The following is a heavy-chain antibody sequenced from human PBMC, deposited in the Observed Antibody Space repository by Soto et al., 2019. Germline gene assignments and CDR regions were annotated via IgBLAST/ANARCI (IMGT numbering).Heavy chain of an antibody. Sequence: PSETLCLTCAVDGGSFSVYYWSWSRQHPGKGLEWIGDINHSGSTNYNPSLKSRVTISVDTSKNQFSLQLSSVTAADTAVYYCARGPSETYYYGSGSYLPRRDYYHGMDVWGQGTTVTVSS. CDR3: ARGPSETYYYGSGSYLPRRDYYHGMDV. CDR2: INHSGST. D-gene: IGHD3-10*01. J-gene: IGHJ6*02. CDR1: GGSFSVYY. V-gene: IGHV4-34*01.